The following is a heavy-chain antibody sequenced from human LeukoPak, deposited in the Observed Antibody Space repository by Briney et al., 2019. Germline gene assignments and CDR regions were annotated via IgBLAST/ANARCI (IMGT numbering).Heavy chain of an antibody. CDR3: ARLTFVVVPAAIGSSSWYHYYFDY. V-gene: IGHV4-31*02. D-gene: IGHD2-2*02. J-gene: IGHJ4*02. CDR2: XXXXXST. Sequence: LXXIGYXXXXXSTYYNPSLKSRVTISVDTSKNQFSLKLSSVTAADTAVYYCARLTFVVVPAAIGSSSWYHYYFDYWGQGTLVTVSS.